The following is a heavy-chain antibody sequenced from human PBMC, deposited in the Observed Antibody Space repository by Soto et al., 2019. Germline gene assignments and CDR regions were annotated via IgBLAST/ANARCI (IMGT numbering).Heavy chain of an antibody. CDR3: RAYSYGQGVDY. CDR1: GFTFSAYD. Sequence: GGSLRLSCVASGFTFSAYDMNWVRQAPGKGLEWVSVVNGNGGSTYYADSVKGRFSISRDDSKNTAYLQMNSLRAEDTAVYYCRAYSYGQGVDYWGQGTLVTVSS. V-gene: IGHV3-23*01. J-gene: IGHJ4*02. D-gene: IGHD5-18*01. CDR2: VNGNGGST.